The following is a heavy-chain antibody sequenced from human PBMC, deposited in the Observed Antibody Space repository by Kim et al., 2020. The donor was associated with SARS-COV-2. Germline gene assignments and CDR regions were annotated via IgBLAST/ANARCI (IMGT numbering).Heavy chain of an antibody. CDR1: GGSISSYY. V-gene: IGHV4-59*13. CDR2: IYYSGST. D-gene: IGHD1-26*01. J-gene: IGHJ4*02. CDR3: AMGNINFDY. Sequence: SETLSLTCTVSGGSISSYYWSWIRQPPGKGLEWIGYIYYSGSTNYNPSLKSRVTISVDTSKNQFSLKLSSVTAADTAVYYCAMGNINFDYWGQGTLVTVS.